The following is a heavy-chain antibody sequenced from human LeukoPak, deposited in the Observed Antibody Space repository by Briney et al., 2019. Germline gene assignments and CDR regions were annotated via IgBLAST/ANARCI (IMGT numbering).Heavy chain of an antibody. CDR2: IYYSGST. J-gene: IGHJ3*02. V-gene: IGHV4-31*03. D-gene: IGHD6-13*01. CDR1: GGSISSGGYY. Sequence: PSQTLSLTCTVSGGSISSGGYYWSWIRQHPGKGLEWIGYIYYSGSTYYNPSLKSRVTISVDTSKNQFSLKLSSVTAADTAVYYCARDWQQLGRRGAFDIWGQGTMVTVSS. CDR3: ARDWQQLGRRGAFDI.